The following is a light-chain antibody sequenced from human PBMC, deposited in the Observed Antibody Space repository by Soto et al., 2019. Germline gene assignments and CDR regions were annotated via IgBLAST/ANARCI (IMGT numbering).Light chain of an antibody. V-gene: IGKV3-20*01. J-gene: IGKJ1*01. CDR2: GAS. Sequence: EIVLTQSPCTLSVSPGERATLSCRASQSVSNNYLAWYQQKPGQAPRLLIYGASSRATGIPDRFRGSGSGTDFTLTISRLEPEDFAVYYCQQYGTSWWTFGQGTKVEIK. CDR1: QSVSNNY. CDR3: QQYGTSWWT.